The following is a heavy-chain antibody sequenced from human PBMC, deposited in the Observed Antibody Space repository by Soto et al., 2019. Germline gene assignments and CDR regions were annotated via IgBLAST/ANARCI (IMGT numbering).Heavy chain of an antibody. V-gene: IGHV1-69*13. CDR2: IIPIFGTA. J-gene: IGHJ6*02. CDR1: GGTFSSYA. Sequence: GASVKVSCKASGGTFSSYAISWVRQAPGQGLEWMGGIIPIFGTANYAQKFQGRVTITADESTSKAYMELSSLRSEDTAVYYCARDPRYCSGGSCYSIWYYGMDVWGQGTTVTVSS. D-gene: IGHD2-15*01. CDR3: ARDPRYCSGGSCYSIWYYGMDV.